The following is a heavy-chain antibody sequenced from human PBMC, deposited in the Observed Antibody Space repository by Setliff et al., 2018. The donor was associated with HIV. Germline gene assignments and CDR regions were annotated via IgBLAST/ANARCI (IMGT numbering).Heavy chain of an antibody. CDR2: INAGNGDT. D-gene: IGHD4-4*01. Sequence: VKVSCKASGYTFTDYTMHWVRQAPGQRLEWMGWINAGNGDTKYSQKFQGRVTFTWDTSASTAYMELSSLRSEDTALYYCARDSGDDYSDYYYYGMDVWGQGTTVTVSS. CDR3: ARDSGDDYSDYYYYGMDV. J-gene: IGHJ6*02. V-gene: IGHV1-3*01. CDR1: GYTFTDYT.